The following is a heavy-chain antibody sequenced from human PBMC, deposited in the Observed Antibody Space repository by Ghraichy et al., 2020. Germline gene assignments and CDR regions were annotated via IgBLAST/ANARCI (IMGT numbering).Heavy chain of an antibody. CDR1: GYSFTSYW. V-gene: IGHV5-51*01. CDR2: IYPGDSDT. D-gene: IGHD6-13*01. Sequence: GESLNISCKGSGYSFTSYWIGWVRQMPGKGLEWMGIIYPGDSDTRYSPSFQGQVTISADKSISTAYLQWSSLKASDTAMYYCARQMGGIAAAGTIHAPDYWGQGTLVTVSS. J-gene: IGHJ4*02. CDR3: ARQMGGIAAAGTIHAPDY.